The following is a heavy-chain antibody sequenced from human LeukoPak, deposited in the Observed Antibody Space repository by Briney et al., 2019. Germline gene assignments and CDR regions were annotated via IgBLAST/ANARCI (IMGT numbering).Heavy chain of an antibody. D-gene: IGHD2-15*01. V-gene: IGHV4-39*01. J-gene: IGHJ4*02. CDR3: ARHNRVVPPDY. CDR2: IYYSGST. CDR1: GVSISSISYY. Sequence: PSETLSLTCTVSGVSISSISYYWGWIRQPPGKGLEWIGNIYYSGSTYYNPSLKSRVTISVDTSKNQFSLKVTSVTAADTAVYYCARHNRVVPPDYWGQVTLVTVSS.